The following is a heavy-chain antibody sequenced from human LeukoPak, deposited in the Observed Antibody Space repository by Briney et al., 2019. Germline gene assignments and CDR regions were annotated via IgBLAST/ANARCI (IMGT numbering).Heavy chain of an antibody. D-gene: IGHD6-19*01. CDR2: IKQDGSEK. CDR1: GFSFSTYW. V-gene: IGHV3-7*04. J-gene: IGHJ4*02. Sequence: GGSLRLSCAASGFSFSTYWMSWVRQAPGRGLEWVANIKQDGSEKYYVDSVKGRFTISRDNAKNSLYLQMNSLRVEDTAVYYCARAWSYSTGWYNYWGQGTLVTVSS. CDR3: ARAWSYSTGWYNY.